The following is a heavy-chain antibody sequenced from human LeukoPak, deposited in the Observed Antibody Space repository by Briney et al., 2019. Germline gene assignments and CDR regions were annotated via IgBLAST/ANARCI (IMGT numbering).Heavy chain of an antibody. J-gene: IGHJ4*02. CDR1: GYTFTGYY. Sequence: VASVKVSCKASGYTFTGYYLHWVRQAPGQGLEWMGGIIPIFGTANYAQKFQGRVTITADESTSTAYMELSSLRSEDTAVYYCARAERWLHRGVALQPFDYWGQGTLVTVSS. V-gene: IGHV1-69*13. D-gene: IGHD5-24*01. CDR2: IIPIFGTA. CDR3: ARAERWLHRGVALQPFDY.